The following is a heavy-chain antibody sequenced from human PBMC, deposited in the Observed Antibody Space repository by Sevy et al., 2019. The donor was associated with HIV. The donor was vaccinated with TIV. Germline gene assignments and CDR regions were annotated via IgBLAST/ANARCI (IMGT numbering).Heavy chain of an antibody. CDR1: GFSFSSYS. D-gene: IGHD3-10*01. CDR3: ARVPSTGRYGMDV. J-gene: IGHJ6*02. Sequence: GGSLRLSCAASGFSFSSYSMNWVRQAPGKGLEWVSYISSSSSTIYYADSVRGRFTISRDNAKNSLYLQMNSLGAGDTAVYYCARVPSTGRYGMDVWGQGTTVTVSS. CDR2: ISSSSSTI. V-gene: IGHV3-48*01.